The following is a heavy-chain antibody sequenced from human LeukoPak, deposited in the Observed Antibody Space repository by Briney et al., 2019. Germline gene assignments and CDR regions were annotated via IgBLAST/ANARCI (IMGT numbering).Heavy chain of an antibody. Sequence: GVSLRLSCAACGFTFRPYAIHWVRQAAGQRLAWVAVISSDGNNKYYADSVKGRFTISRDNSKNTLYLQMNSLRAEDAAVYYCVRGNDYGGPHYWGQGTLVTVSS. CDR2: ISSDGNNK. CDR3: VRGNDYGGPHY. J-gene: IGHJ4*02. CDR1: GFTFRPYA. D-gene: IGHD5-12*01. V-gene: IGHV3-30-3*01.